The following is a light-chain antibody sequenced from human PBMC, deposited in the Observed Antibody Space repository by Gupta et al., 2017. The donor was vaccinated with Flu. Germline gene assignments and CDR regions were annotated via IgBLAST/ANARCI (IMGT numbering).Light chain of an antibody. CDR3: QQYHSIPWT. J-gene: IGKJ1*01. V-gene: IGKV4-1*01. CDR2: WAS. CDR1: QSVLYSPNKRNY. Sequence: SLGERATINCKSSQSVLYSPNKRNYLAWYQQKVGQSPKLLFYWASTRESGVPDRFSGSGSEADFSLTISSLQAEDVAVYYCQQYHSIPWTFGQGTRVEIK.